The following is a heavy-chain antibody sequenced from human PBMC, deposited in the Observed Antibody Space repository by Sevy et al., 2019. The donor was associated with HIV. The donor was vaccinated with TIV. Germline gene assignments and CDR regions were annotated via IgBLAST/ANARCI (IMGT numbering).Heavy chain of an antibody. CDR2: IYYTGST. CDR1: GGSISSYY. Sequence: SETPSLTCSVSGGSISSYYWSWIRQPPGKGLEWIGFIYYTGSTNYNPSLKSRVTISVDTSKKEFSLKLSSVTAADTAVYYCARSGRRLPDAFDIWGQGTMVTVSS. CDR3: ARSGRRLPDAFDI. V-gene: IGHV4-59*01. D-gene: IGHD1-26*01. J-gene: IGHJ3*02.